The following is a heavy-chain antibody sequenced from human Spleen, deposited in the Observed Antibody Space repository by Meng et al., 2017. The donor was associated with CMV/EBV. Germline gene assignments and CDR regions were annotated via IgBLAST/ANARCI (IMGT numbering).Heavy chain of an antibody. CDR3: ASRWGAALDY. V-gene: IGHV1-69*05. J-gene: IGHJ4*02. CDR2: IVPIFRTM. D-gene: IGHD1-26*01. CDR1: GGTFSSYA. Sequence: KVSCKAYGGTFSSYAFTWVRQAPGQGLEWLGGIVPIFRTMIYGQKFQGRVTITTDESASTAYMELSGLRFEDTAVYYCASRWGAALDYWGQGTLVTVSS.